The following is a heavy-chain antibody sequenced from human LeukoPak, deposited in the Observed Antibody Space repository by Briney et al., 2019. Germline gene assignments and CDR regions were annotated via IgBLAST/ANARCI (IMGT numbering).Heavy chain of an antibody. CDR2: IYSSGST. V-gene: IGHV4-4*07. Sequence: SETLSLTCTVSGGSITDYYCSWIRQPAGKGLEWIGRIYSSGSTNYNPSLKRRVTMSADKSKSQISLKMSSVTAADTAVYYCARELSTGWPGFDSWGQGTLVTVSS. CDR3: ARELSTGWPGFDS. J-gene: IGHJ4*02. D-gene: IGHD6-19*01. CDR1: GGSITDYY.